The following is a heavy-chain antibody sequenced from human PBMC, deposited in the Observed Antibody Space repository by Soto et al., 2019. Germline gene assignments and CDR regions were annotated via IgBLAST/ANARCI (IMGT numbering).Heavy chain of an antibody. J-gene: IGHJ4*02. V-gene: IGHV3-23*01. CDR3: AKDQGYYYDSSGYCFDY. CDR2: ISGSGGST. Sequence: QPGGSLRLSCAASGFTFSSYAMSWVRQAPGKGLEWVSAISGSGGSTYYADSVKGRFTISRDNSKNTLYLQMNSLRAEDTAVYYCAKDQGYYYDSSGYCFDYWGQGTLVTVSS. CDR1: GFTFSSYA. D-gene: IGHD3-22*01.